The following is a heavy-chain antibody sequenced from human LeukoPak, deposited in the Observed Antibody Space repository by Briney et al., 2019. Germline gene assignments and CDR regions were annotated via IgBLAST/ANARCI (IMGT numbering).Heavy chain of an antibody. J-gene: IGHJ3*02. Sequence: SETLSLTCAVSGGSISSGGYSWSWIRQPPGKGLEWIVYIYHSGSTYYNPSLKSRVTISVDTSKNQFSLKLSSVTAADTAVYYCARHRSYYDSSGYSDAFDIWGQGTMVTVSS. D-gene: IGHD3-22*01. V-gene: IGHV4-30-2*01. CDR2: IYHSGST. CDR3: ARHRSYYDSSGYSDAFDI. CDR1: GGSISSGGYS.